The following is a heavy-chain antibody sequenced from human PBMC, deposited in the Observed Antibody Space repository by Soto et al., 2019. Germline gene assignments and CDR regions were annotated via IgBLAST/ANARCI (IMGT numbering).Heavy chain of an antibody. CDR1: GGTFSSYA. CDR3: ARSYSSTYYFDY. J-gene: IGHJ4*02. Sequence: SVKVSCKASGGTFSSYAISWVRQAPGQGLEWMGGIIPIFGTANYAQKFQGRVTITADKSTSTAYMELSSLRSEDTAVYDCARSYSSTYYFDYWGQGTLVTVS. D-gene: IGHD6-13*01. CDR2: IIPIFGTA. V-gene: IGHV1-69*06.